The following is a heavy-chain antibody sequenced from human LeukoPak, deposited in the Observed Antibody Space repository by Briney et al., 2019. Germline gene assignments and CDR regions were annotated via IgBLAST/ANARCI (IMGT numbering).Heavy chain of an antibody. V-gene: IGHV4-4*07. D-gene: IGHD3-10*01. CDR2: IYSSGST. J-gene: IGHJ5*02. CDR1: GGSISTYY. CDR3: ARGYGSGSNWFDP. Sequence: SETLSLTCTVSGGSISTYYWSWIRQPAGNDLEWIGHIYSSGSTNYNPSLKSRVTMSVDTSKNQLSLKLNSVTAADTAVYYCARGYGSGSNWFDPWGQGTLVIVSS.